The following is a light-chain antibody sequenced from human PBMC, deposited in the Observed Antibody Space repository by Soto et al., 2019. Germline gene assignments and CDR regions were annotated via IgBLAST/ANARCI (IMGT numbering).Light chain of an antibody. CDR2: SAS. CDR3: QQSGTSSGWT. Sequence: EIVLTQFPGTLSLSPGERATLSCRASQSVSSSYLAWYQQKPGQAPRLLIYSASNRATGIPDRFSGSGSETDFTLTISRLEPEDFAMYYCQQSGTSSGWTVGQGTKVEIK. J-gene: IGKJ1*01. V-gene: IGKV3-20*01. CDR1: QSVSSSY.